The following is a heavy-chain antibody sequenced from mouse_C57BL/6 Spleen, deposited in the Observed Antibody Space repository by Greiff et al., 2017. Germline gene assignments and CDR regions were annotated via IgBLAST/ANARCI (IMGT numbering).Heavy chain of an antibody. J-gene: IGHJ4*01. CDR2: IYPGSGST. Sequence: VQLQQPGAELVKPGASVKMSCKASGYTFTSYWITWVKQRPGQGLEWIGDIYPGSGSTNYNEKFKSKATLTVDTSSSTAYMQLSSLTSEDSAVYYCARPVVATNAMDYWGQGTSVTVSS. D-gene: IGHD1-1*01. V-gene: IGHV1-55*01. CDR3: ARPVVATNAMDY. CDR1: GYTFTSYW.